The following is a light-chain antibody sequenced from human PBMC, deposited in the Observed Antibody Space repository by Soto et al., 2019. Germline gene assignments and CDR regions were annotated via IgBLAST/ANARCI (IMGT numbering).Light chain of an antibody. CDR2: DAS. CDR3: QQPSNSHPNT. CDR1: QSVSSY. Sequence: EIVLTQSPATLSLSPGERATISCRASQSVSSYLAWYQQKPGQAPRLLIYDASNRPNGIPARFSSSGSGTAFPLTNSSVVHADSAVSYCQQPSNSHPNTFGQGTRLEIK. J-gene: IGKJ5*01. V-gene: IGKV3-11*01.